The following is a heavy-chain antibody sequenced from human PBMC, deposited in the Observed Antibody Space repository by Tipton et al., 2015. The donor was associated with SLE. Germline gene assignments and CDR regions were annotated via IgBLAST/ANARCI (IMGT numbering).Heavy chain of an antibody. CDR2: VFYSGNT. Sequence: TLSLTCTVSAGSMNSYYWGWIRQSPGKGLEWIGNVFYSGNTYYNPSLKSRVTISVDTSNNQFSLKLNSMTAADTAVYYCARRADDYSNWFDPWGQGTQVSVSS. CDR3: ARRADDYSNWFDP. V-gene: IGHV4-59*12. J-gene: IGHJ5*02. CDR1: AGSMNSYY. D-gene: IGHD4-11*01.